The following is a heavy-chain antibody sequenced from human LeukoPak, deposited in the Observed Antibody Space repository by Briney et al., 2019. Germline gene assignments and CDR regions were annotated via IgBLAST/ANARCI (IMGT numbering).Heavy chain of an antibody. J-gene: IGHJ4*02. Sequence: GGSLRLSCAASGPTVGSNHMTWVRQAPNKGLEWVSIFYAAGTIYYAASVKGRFTVSSDNSMNTLYLQMDNLRPEDTGVYYCARGYSGCYHLCDFLGQGTLVTVSS. CDR3: ARGYSGCYHLCDF. CDR2: FYAAGTI. CDR1: GPTVGSNH. D-gene: IGHD5-12*01. V-gene: IGHV3-66*02.